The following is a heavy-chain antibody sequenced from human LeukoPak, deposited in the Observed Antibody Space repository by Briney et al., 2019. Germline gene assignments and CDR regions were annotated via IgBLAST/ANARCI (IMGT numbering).Heavy chain of an antibody. CDR1: GFTFSSYE. CDR2: ISSSGSTI. Sequence: PGGSLRLSCAASGFTFSSYEMNWVRQAPGKGLEWVSYISSSGSTIYYADSVKGRFTISRDNAKNSLYLQMNSLRAEDTAVYYCAREHYYDSSGYYYGYWGQGTLVTVSS. D-gene: IGHD3-22*01. V-gene: IGHV3-48*03. J-gene: IGHJ4*02. CDR3: AREHYYDSSGYYYGY.